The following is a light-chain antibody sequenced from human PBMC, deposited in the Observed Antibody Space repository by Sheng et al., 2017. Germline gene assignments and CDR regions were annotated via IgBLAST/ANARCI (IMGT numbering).Light chain of an antibody. CDR1: RSLSVNY. V-gene: IGKV3-20*01. CDR2: GAS. CDR3: QQYGSSPAP. J-gene: IGKJ4*01. Sequence: EIVLTQSPGTLSLSPGERATLSCRTSRSLSVNYLAWYQQKPGQAPRLLIYGASNRATGVPDRFSGSGAGTDFTLTISRLEPEDFAVYYCQQYGSSPAPFGGGTKVEIK.